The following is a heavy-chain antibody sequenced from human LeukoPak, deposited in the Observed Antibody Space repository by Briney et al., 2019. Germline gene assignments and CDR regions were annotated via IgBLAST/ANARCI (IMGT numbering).Heavy chain of an antibody. Sequence: PGGSLRLSCAASGFTFSSYSMNWVRQAPGKGLEWVSSISSSSSYIYYADSVKGRFTISRDNAENSLYLQMNSLRAEDTAVYYCARASSGGAFDIWGQGTMVTVSS. J-gene: IGHJ3*02. CDR2: ISSSSSYI. V-gene: IGHV3-21*01. D-gene: IGHD4-23*01. CDR1: GFTFSSYS. CDR3: ARASSGGAFDI.